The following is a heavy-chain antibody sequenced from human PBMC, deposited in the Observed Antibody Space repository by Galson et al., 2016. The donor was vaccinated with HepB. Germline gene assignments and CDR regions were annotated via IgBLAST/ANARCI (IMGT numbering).Heavy chain of an antibody. CDR2: VSSSGTT. V-gene: IGHV4-59*12. CDR3: AKMADPVVVPGDILRLGGVLDI. J-gene: IGHJ3*02. D-gene: IGHD5-24*01. Sequence: SETLSLTCNVTGGSINRNYWNWIRQPPGEALEWIGYVSSSGTTDSNPSLKSRVTMSVDTSKNQFSLQLTSATAADTAIYYCAKMADPVVVPGDILRLGGVLDIWGQGTLVTVSS. CDR1: GGSINRNY.